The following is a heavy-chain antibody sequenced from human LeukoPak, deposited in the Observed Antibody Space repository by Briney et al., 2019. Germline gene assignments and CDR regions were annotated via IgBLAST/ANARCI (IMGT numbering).Heavy chain of an antibody. CDR3: ARSIGVVTNFDY. Sequence: SETLSLTCTVSGGSISSYYWSWLRQPPGKGLEWIGYIYYSGSTNYNPSLKSRVTISVATYKNQFSLKLSSVTAADTAVYYCARSIGVVTNFDYWGQGTLVTVSS. D-gene: IGHD3-3*01. V-gene: IGHV4-59*01. CDR2: IYYSGST. J-gene: IGHJ4*01. CDR1: GGSISSYY.